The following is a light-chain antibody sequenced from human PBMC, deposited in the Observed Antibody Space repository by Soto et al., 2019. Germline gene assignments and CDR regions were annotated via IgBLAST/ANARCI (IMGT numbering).Light chain of an antibody. CDR1: QSVSSSY. V-gene: IGKV3-20*01. Sequence: EIVLTQSPGTLSLSPGERATLSCRASQSVSSSYLAWYQQKPGQAPRLLIYGASSRATGIPDRFSGSGSGTDFTLTISRLEPEDFAVYYCQQDGGSPVFGPGTKVDIK. CDR3: QQDGGSPV. J-gene: IGKJ3*01. CDR2: GAS.